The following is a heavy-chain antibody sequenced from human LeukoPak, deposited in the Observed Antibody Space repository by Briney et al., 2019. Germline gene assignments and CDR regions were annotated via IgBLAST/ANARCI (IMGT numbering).Heavy chain of an antibody. J-gene: IGHJ6*03. CDR1: DGSFSGYY. Sequence: KPSETPSLTCAVYDGSFSGYYWSWIRQPPGKGLEWIGEINHSGSTNYNPSLKSRVTISVDTSKNQFSLKLSSVTAADTAVYYCATQFSSSWTYYMDVWGKGTTVTVSS. CDR3: ATQFSSSWTYYMDV. D-gene: IGHD6-13*01. CDR2: INHSGST. V-gene: IGHV4-34*01.